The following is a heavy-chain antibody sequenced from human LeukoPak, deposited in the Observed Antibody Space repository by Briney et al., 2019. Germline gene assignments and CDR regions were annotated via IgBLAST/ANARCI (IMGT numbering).Heavy chain of an antibody. V-gene: IGHV1-18*01. CDR3: ARDTQSYYGSGSYYTWNWFDP. Sequence: ASVKVSCKASGYTITSYGISWVRQAPGQGLEWMGWISAYNGNTNYAQKLQGRVTMTTDTSTSTAYMELRSLRSDDTAVYYCARDTQSYYGSGSYYTWNWFDPWGQGTLVTVSS. J-gene: IGHJ5*02. CDR2: ISAYNGNT. CDR1: GYTITSYG. D-gene: IGHD3-10*01.